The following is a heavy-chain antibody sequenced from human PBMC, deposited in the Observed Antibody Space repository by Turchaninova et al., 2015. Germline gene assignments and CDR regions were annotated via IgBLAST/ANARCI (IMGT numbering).Heavy chain of an antibody. J-gene: IGHJ5*01. D-gene: IGHD3-3*01. V-gene: IGHV3-15*01. CDR3: AWSGLHWLDS. CDR1: GLIFTDAW. Sequence: GSLRLSCAASGLIFTDAWMSWVRQAPGKGLEWVARITSKGAGETTDYAAPVKGRFTISRDDSTNTIYLQMNNLKTEDTAVDYCAWSGLHWLDSWGQGTLVTVSS. CDR2: ITSKGAGETT.